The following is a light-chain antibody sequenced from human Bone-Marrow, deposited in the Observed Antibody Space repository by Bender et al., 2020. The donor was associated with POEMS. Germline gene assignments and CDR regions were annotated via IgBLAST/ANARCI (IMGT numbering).Light chain of an antibody. J-gene: IGLJ2*01. V-gene: IGLV2-8*01. CDR2: EVT. CDR3: SSYAGSNNFVV. CDR1: SSDVGGYNL. Sequence: QSALTQPASVSGSPGQSITISCTGTSSDVGGYNLVSWYQQHPGKAPKLMIYEVTKRPSGVPDRFSGSKSGNTASLTVSGLQAEDEADYYCSSYAGSNNFVVFGGGTKLTVL.